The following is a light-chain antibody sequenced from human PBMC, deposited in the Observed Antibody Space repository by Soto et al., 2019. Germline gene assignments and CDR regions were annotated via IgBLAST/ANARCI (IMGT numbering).Light chain of an antibody. Sequence: EIVLTQSPGTLSLSPGERVTLSCRASQSVGTSWLAWYRQKPGQSPRLLIYSTSSRATGIPDRFSGSGSETDFALTISRLEPEDSAVYYCQQYASSQWTFGQGTKVEIK. CDR3: QQYASSQWT. CDR2: STS. J-gene: IGKJ1*01. CDR1: QSVGTSW. V-gene: IGKV3-20*01.